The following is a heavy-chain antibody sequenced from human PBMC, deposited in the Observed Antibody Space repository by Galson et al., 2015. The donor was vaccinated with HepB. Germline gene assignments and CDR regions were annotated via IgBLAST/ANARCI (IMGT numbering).Heavy chain of an antibody. J-gene: IGHJ4*02. CDR1: GGTFSSYT. CDR3: ARGVHCSGGSCYRDDY. Sequence: SVKVSCKASGGTFSSYTISWVRQAPGQGLEWMGRIIPILGIANYAQKFQGRVTITADKSTSTAYMELSSLRSEDTAVYYCARGVHCSGGSCYRDDYWGQGTLVTVSS. CDR2: IIPILGIA. D-gene: IGHD2-15*01. V-gene: IGHV1-69*02.